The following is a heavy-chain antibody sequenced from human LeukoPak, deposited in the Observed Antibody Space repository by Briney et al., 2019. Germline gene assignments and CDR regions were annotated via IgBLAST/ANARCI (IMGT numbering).Heavy chain of an antibody. CDR2: ISGSGSST. D-gene: IGHD6-13*01. CDR3: ARAGYSSSWYGRTYYMDV. Sequence: GGSLRLSCAASGFTFSSYAMIWVRQAPGKGLEWVSTISGSGSSTYSADSVKGRFTISRDNSKNTLYLQMNSLRAEDTAVYYCARAGYSSSWYGRTYYMDVWGKGTTVTVSS. V-gene: IGHV3-23*01. CDR1: GFTFSSYA. J-gene: IGHJ6*03.